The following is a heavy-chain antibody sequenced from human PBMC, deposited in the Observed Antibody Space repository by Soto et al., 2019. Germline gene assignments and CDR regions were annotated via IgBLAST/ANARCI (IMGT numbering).Heavy chain of an antibody. V-gene: IGHV4-59*01. CDR3: ARGVLAPGGSCYTSCGYYYYMDV. J-gene: IGHJ6*03. CDR1: GGSISSYY. CDR2: IYYSGST. D-gene: IGHD2-15*01. Sequence: QVQLQESGPGLVKPSETLSLTCTVSGGSISSYYWSWIRQPPGKGLEWIGYIYYSGSTNYNPSLKSRGTISVYTSKNQFSLKLSSVTAADTAVYYCARGVLAPGGSCYTSCGYYYYMDVWGKGTTVTVSS.